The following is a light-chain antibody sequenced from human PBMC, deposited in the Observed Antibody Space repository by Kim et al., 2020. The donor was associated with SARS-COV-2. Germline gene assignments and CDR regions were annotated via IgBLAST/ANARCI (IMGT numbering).Light chain of an antibody. CDR2: HAS. Sequence: ASVGDRVAISCRASENIMSYLKWYQQIPGRAPNLLIFHASTLQIGVPSRFSGSGSGTDYTLTISNLQPEDFATYYCEQSYSSPWTFGLGTKVDIK. J-gene: IGKJ1*01. V-gene: IGKV1-39*01. CDR1: ENIMSY. CDR3: EQSYSSPWT.